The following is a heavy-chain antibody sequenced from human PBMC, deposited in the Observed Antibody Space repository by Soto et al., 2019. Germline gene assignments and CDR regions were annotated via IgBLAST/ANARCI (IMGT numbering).Heavy chain of an antibody. CDR2: IYSSGGT. Sequence: SETLSLTCTVSGGAISRYYWTWIRQSAGKGLEWIGRIYSSGGTKYNPSLQSRVTMSLDTSKNQFSLRLTSVTAADTAVYYRARGRVFPDPLASRARGTLVPGSS. V-gene: IGHV4-4*07. J-gene: IGHJ5*01. CDR1: GGAISRYY. CDR3: ARGRVFPDPLAS.